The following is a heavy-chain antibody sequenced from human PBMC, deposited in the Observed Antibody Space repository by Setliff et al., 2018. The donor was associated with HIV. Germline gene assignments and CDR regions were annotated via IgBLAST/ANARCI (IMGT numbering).Heavy chain of an antibody. Sequence: PSETLSLTCSVSGGSISSSGYYWGWVRQIPGMGLEWIGYIYYSGTTYYNPSLKSRAAMSVDKSKNQFSLKLSSVTAADTAVYYCARARDIAVAGYFDYWGQATLVTVSS. CDR2: IYYSGTT. CDR3: ARARDIAVAGYFDY. CDR1: GGSISSSGYY. V-gene: IGHV4-31*03. J-gene: IGHJ4*02. D-gene: IGHD6-19*01.